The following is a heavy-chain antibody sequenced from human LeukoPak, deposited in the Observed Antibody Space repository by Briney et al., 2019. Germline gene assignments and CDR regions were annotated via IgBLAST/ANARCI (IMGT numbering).Heavy chain of an antibody. CDR2: INPSGGST. D-gene: IGHD3-22*01. V-gene: IGHV1-46*01. Sequence: ASVKVSCKASGYTFTSYYMHWVRQAPGQGLEWMGIINPSGGSTSYAQKFQGRVTMTTDTSTSTAYMELRSLRSDDTAVYYCARVPSRPNSYYYDSSGYFDYWGQGTLVTVSS. CDR3: ARVPSRPNSYYYDSSGYFDY. J-gene: IGHJ4*02. CDR1: GYTFTSYY.